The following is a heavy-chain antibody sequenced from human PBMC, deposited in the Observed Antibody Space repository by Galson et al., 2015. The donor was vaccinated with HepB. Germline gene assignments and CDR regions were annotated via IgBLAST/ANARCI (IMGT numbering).Heavy chain of an antibody. CDR1: GYTFTSYY. D-gene: IGHD5-24*01. CDR3: ATHDNNYLAFDI. Sequence: SVTVSCKASGYTFTSYYMHWVRQAPGQGLEWMGIINPSGGSTSYAQKFQGRVTMTRDTSTSTVYMELSSLRAEDTAVYYCATHDNNYLAFDIWGQGTMVTVSS. J-gene: IGHJ3*02. V-gene: IGHV1-46*01. CDR2: INPSGGST.